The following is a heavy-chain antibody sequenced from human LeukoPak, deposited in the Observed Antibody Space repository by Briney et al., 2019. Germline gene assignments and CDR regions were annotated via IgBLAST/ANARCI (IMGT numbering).Heavy chain of an antibody. CDR3: ARGYCSGGSCYSWFDY. V-gene: IGHV3-30-3*01. D-gene: IGHD2-15*01. J-gene: IGHJ4*02. CDR1: GFTFSSYA. CDR2: ISYDGSNK. Sequence: GRSLRLSCAASGFTFSSYAMHWVRQAPGKGLEWVAVISYDGSNKYYADSVKGRFTISRDNSKNTLYLQMNSLRAEDTAVYYCARGYCSGGSCYSWFDYWGQGTLVSVSS.